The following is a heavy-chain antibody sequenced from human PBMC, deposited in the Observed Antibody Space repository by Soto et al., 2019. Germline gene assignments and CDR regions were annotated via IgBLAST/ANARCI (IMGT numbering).Heavy chain of an antibody. J-gene: IGHJ5*02. CDR2: INHSGST. D-gene: IGHD2-15*01. V-gene: IGHV4-34*01. CDR3: ARGGRRIVVVVAAKHNWFDP. CDR1: GGSFSGYY. Sequence: TLSLTCAVYGGSFSGYYWSWIRQPPGKGLEWIGEINHSGSTNYNPSPKSRVTISVDTSKNQFSLKLSSVTAADTAVYYCARGGRRIVVVVAAKHNWFDPWGQGTLVTVSS.